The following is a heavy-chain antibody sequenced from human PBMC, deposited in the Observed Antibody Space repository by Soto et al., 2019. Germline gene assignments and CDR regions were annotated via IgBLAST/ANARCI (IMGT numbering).Heavy chain of an antibody. D-gene: IGHD2-15*01. Sequence: EAQLVESGGGLVMPGGSLRLSCTASGFDFSSYSMNWVRQAPGKGLEWVSSISSGNEYIFYADSLKGRSTISSDNAKNSMYLQLNRLREEDTAVYYCARGVGGSCTRGSCIVYSYYYHMGVWGEGTTVTVSS. CDR1: GFDFSSYS. J-gene: IGHJ6*03. CDR3: ARGVGGSCTRGSCIVYSYYYHMGV. V-gene: IGHV3-21*06. CDR2: ISSGNEYI.